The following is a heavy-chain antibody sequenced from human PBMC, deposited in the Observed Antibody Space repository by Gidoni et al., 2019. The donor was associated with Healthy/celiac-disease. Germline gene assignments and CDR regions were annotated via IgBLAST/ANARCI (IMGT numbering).Heavy chain of an antibody. CDR1: GFTFSSYA. J-gene: IGHJ3*02. CDR2: TSGSGGST. V-gene: IGHV3-23*01. CDR3: AKIPYASGWYAFDI. Sequence: EVQLLESGGGLVQPGGSLRLYCAASGFTFSSYAMSWVRQAPGKGLEWVSATSGSGGSTYYADSVKGRFTISRDNSKNTLYLQMNSLRVEDTAVYYCAKIPYASGWYAFDIWGQGTMVTVSS. D-gene: IGHD6-19*01.